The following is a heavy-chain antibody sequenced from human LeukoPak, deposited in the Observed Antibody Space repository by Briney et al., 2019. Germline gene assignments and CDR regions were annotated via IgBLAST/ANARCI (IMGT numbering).Heavy chain of an antibody. D-gene: IGHD3-22*01. CDR2: IYTSGST. CDR3: ARSIAYYYDSSGYSFDY. J-gene: IGHJ4*02. V-gene: IGHV4-4*07. Sequence: SETLSLTCTVSGGSLSSYYWSWIRKPAGKGLEWIGRIYTSGSTNYNPSLKSRVTMSVDTSKNQFSLKLSSVTAADTAVYYCARSIAYYYDSSGYSFDYWGQGTLVTVSS. CDR1: GGSLSSYY.